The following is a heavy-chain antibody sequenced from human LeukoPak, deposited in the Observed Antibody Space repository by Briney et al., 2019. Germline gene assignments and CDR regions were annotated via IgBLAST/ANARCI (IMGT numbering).Heavy chain of an antibody. Sequence: PSETLSLTCTVSGGSISSYYWSWIRQPPGKGLEWIGYIYYSGSTNYNPSLKSRVTISLDTSKNQFSLKLSSVTAADTAVYYCAAIDYGGKGVDYWGQGTLVTVSS. V-gene: IGHV4-59*08. J-gene: IGHJ4*02. CDR3: AAIDYGGKGVDY. CDR2: IYYSGST. D-gene: IGHD4-23*01. CDR1: GGSISSYY.